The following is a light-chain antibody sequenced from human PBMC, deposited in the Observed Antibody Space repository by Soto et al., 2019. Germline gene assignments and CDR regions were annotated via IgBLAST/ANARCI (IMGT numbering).Light chain of an antibody. CDR3: SSYAGSRTFVV. CDR2: EGS. CDR1: SSDVGSYNL. J-gene: IGLJ2*01. Sequence: SALSQAGSVSGSPGPSITISYTGTSSDVGSYNLVSWYQHHPGKVPKLMIYEGSKRPSGVSSRFSGSKSGNTASLTISGLQAEDEADYYCSSYAGSRTFVVFGGGSKVTVL. V-gene: IGLV2-23*03.